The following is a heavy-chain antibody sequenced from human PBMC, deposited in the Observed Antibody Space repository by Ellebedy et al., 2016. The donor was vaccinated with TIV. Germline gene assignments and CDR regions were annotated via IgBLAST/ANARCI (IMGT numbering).Heavy chain of an antibody. D-gene: IGHD2-2*02. CDR1: GFTFRSYS. Sequence: GESLKISCAASGFTFRSYSMNWVRQAPGRGLEWVSSISSSSSYMYYADSVKGRLTVSRDNAKTSLYLQMNSLRVEDTAVYYCARDHIPVVVPAAIAFDPWGQGTLVTVSS. J-gene: IGHJ5*02. V-gene: IGHV3-21*01. CDR3: ARDHIPVVVPAAIAFDP. CDR2: ISSSSSYM.